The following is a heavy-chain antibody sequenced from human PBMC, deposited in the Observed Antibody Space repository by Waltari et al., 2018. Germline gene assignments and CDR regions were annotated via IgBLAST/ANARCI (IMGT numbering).Heavy chain of an antibody. J-gene: IGHJ6*03. CDR3: ARGEDQLLSYYYYMDV. CDR1: GYTFTSYY. Sequence: QVQLVQSGAEVKKPGASVKVSCKASGYTFTSYYMHWVRQAPGQGLEWMGIINPSGGSTSYAQKFQGSVTMTRDTSTSTVYMELSSLRSEDTAVYYCARGEDQLLSYYYYMDVWGKGTTVTISS. V-gene: IGHV1-46*01. D-gene: IGHD2-2*01. CDR2: INPSGGST.